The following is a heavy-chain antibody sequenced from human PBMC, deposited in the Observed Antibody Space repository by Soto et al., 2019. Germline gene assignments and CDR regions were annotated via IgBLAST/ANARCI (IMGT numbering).Heavy chain of an antibody. V-gene: IGHV3-23*01. D-gene: IGHD1-26*01. J-gene: IGHJ5*02. CDR3: AKGVPSGRELAFGYNNWFYX. CDR2: ISCSGGST. CDR1: GFTFSSYA. Sequence: PGGSLRLSCAASGFTFSSYAMSWVRQAPGKGLEWVSAISCSGGSTYYADSVKGRFTISRDNSKNTLYLQMNSLRAEDTAVYYCAKGVPSGRELAFGYNNWFYXWGQGTLFTVSX.